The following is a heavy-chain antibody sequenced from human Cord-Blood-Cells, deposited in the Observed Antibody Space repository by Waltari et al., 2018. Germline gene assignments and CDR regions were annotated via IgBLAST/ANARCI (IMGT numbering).Heavy chain of an antibody. CDR3: AGAAAGTENFQH. CDR1: GDSVSSNSAA. Sequence: QVQLQQSGPGLVKPSQTLSLTCAISGDSVSSNSAAWNWIRQSPSRGLELLGRTYDRSKWYNDYAVSCKSRRTIHPDTSKNQFSLQLNSVTPEDTAVYYCAGAAAGTENFQHWGQGTLVTVSS. CDR2: TYDRSKWYN. V-gene: IGHV6-1*01. J-gene: IGHJ1*01. D-gene: IGHD6-13*01.